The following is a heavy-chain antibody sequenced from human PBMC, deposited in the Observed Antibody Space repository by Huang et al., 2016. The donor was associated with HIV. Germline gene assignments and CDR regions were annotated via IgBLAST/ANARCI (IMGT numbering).Heavy chain of an antibody. D-gene: IGHD3-10*01. CDR1: GGSIRSDNYY. V-gene: IGHV4-39*01. J-gene: IGHJ4*02. Sequence: QLQLQESGPGLVKPSETLSLTCTVSGGSIRSDNYYWGWIRQPPGKGPGWIGSIYYSGSTYYTPSLKGRVTITVDTSKNQFSLKMRSVNAADTAVYYCARLPGSITMIRGVITDPYWGQGTLVTVSS. CDR3: ARLPGSITMIRGVITDPY. CDR2: IYYSGST.